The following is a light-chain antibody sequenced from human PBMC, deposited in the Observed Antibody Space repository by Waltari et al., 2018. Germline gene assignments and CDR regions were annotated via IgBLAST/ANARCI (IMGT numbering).Light chain of an antibody. V-gene: IGLV1-40*01. CDR3: QSYDTSLSVV. Sequence: QSVLTQPPSVSGAPGQRVTIPCTGSGSHIGAGCDVHWYQQLPRAAPNPLIYGSTSRPLGVPARFFGSTSGTSASLAITGLQAEDEADYYCQSYDTSLSVVFGGGTKLTVL. CDR1: GSHIGAGCD. CDR2: GST. J-gene: IGLJ3*02.